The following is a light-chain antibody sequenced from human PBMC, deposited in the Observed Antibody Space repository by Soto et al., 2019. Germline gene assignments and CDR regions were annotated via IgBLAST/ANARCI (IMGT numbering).Light chain of an antibody. J-gene: IGLJ1*01. V-gene: IGLV2-23*02. Sequence: QSVLTQPASVSGSPGQSITISCTGTSSDVRSYNLVSWYQQHPGKAPKLMIYEVSKRPSGVPNRFSGSKSGNTASLTISGLQAEDEADYYCCSYAGSSTFYVFGTGTKVTVL. CDR1: SSDVRSYNL. CDR2: EVS. CDR3: CSYAGSSTFYV.